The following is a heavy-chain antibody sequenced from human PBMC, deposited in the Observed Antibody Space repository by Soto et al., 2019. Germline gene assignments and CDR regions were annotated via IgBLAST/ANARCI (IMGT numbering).Heavy chain of an antibody. CDR2: IWYDGSNK. Sequence: QVQLVESGGGVVQPGRSLRLSCAASGFTFSSYGMHWVRQAPGKGLEWVAVIWYDGSNKYYADSVKGRFTISRDNSKNTRYRKRNGLRPEDRAVFSWARDRDGDSLAYGGKGPLVPVS. D-gene: IGHD4-17*01. J-gene: IGHJ4*02. V-gene: IGHV3-33*01. CDR1: GFTFSSYG. CDR3: ARDRDGDSLAY.